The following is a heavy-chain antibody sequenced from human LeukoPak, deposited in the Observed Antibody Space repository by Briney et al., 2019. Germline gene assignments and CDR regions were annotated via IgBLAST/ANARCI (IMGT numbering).Heavy chain of an antibody. CDR2: MNPNSGST. V-gene: IGHV1-8*01. CDR1: GYTFTSYD. CDR3: ARGNDFWSGYPNFDY. J-gene: IGHJ4*02. D-gene: IGHD3-3*01. Sequence: GASVKVSCKASGYTFTSYDINWVRQATGQGLEWMGWMNPNSGSTGYAQKFQGRVTMTRNTSISTAYMELSSLRSEDTAVYYCARGNDFWSGYPNFDYWGQGTLVTVSS.